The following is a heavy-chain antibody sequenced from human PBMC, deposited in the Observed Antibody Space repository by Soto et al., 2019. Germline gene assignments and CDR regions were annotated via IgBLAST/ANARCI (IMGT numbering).Heavy chain of an antibody. CDR3: ARDYGHYYYGMDV. Sequence: EVQLVESGGGLVKPGGSLRLSCAASGFTFSSYSMNWVRQAPGKGLEWVSSISSSSSYIYYADSVKGRFTISRDNAKNSLYLQMNRLRAEDTAVYYCARDYGHYYYGMDVWGQGTTVTVSS. CDR1: GFTFSSYS. J-gene: IGHJ6*02. D-gene: IGHD4-17*01. CDR2: ISSSSSYI. V-gene: IGHV3-21*01.